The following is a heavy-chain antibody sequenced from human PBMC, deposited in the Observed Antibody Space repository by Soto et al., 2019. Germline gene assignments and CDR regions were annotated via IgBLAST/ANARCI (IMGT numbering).Heavy chain of an antibody. CDR1: GGSFSGYY. CDR2: INHSGST. V-gene: IGHV4-34*01. D-gene: IGHD3-10*01. J-gene: IGHJ6*03. Sequence: SETLSLTCAVYGGSFSGYYWSWIRQPPGKGLEWIGEINHSGSTNYNPSLKSRVTISVDTSKNQFSLKLSSVTAADTAVYYCARENGNYYGSGSYPYYYYYYMDVWGKGTTVTVSS. CDR3: ARENGNYYGSGSYPYYYYYYMDV.